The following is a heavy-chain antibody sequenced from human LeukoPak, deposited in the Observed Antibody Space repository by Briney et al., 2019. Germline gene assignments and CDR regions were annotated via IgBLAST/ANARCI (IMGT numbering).Heavy chain of an antibody. J-gene: IGHJ5*02. CDR3: AREMLAAVAAQS. D-gene: IGHD6-19*01. Sequence: GGSLRLSCTASGFTFGDYAMNWVRQAPGKGLEWVSSITSSSSYIYYADSVKGRFTISRDNAKNSLYLQMNSLRAEDTAVYYCAREMLAAVAAQSWGQGTLVTVSS. CDR2: ITSSSSYI. V-gene: IGHV3-21*01. CDR1: GFTFGDYA.